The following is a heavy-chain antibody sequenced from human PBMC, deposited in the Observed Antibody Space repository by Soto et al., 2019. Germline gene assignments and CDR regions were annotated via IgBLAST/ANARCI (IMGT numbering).Heavy chain of an antibody. Sequence: AALKLSRKETVDTLTSYYMHWGLQSRGQGFEWMGIVTPSGGSTSYAQKFQGRVTMTRDTSTSTVYMELSSLRSEDTVVYYCARAIWSSSRCYNPDGKDVWGQGTTVTVSS. CDR2: VTPSGGST. J-gene: IGHJ6*02. CDR1: VDTLTSYY. V-gene: IGHV1-46*01. D-gene: IGHD2-2*02. CDR3: ARAIWSSSRCYNPDGKDV.